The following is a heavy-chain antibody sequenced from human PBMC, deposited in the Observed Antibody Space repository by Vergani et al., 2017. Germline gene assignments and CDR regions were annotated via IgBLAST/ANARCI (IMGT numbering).Heavy chain of an antibody. CDR2: IGTAGDT. V-gene: IGHV3-13*01. Sequence: EVQLVESGGGLVQPGGSLRLSCAASGFTFSSYDMHWVRQATGKGLEWVSAIGTAGDTYYADSVKGRFTISRDNSKNTLYLQMNSLRAEDTAVYYCAREGAMGYDYWGQGTLVTVSS. D-gene: IGHD5-18*01. CDR3: AREGAMGYDY. CDR1: GFTFSSYD. J-gene: IGHJ4*02.